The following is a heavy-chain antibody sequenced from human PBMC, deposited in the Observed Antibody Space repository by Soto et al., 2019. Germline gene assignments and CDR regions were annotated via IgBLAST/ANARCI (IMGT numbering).Heavy chain of an antibody. J-gene: IGHJ4*02. V-gene: IGHV1-3*01. Sequence: ASVKVSCKASGYTFSTYSMHWVRQAPGHSLEWMGWINGATGQTRSSQRFQDRVTITRDTSASTAYMELSGLRPDDTAVYYCARRKERSGPHYFDYWGQGSQVTVSS. CDR2: INGATGQT. CDR1: GYTFSTYS. CDR3: ARRKERSGPHYFDY. D-gene: IGHD6-25*01.